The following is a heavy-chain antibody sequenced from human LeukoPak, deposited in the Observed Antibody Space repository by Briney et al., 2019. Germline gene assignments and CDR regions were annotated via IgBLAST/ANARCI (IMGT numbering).Heavy chain of an antibody. J-gene: IGHJ3*02. V-gene: IGHV4-34*01. CDR1: GGYY. CDR3: ARVEVVPAAMLAFDI. CDR2: INPSGIT. Sequence: SETLSLTCAVYGGYYWSWIRQPPGKGLEWIGEINPSGITNYNPSLKSRVTISVDTSKNQFSLKLSSVTAADTAVYYCARVEVVPAAMLAFDIWGQGTMVTVSS. D-gene: IGHD2-2*01.